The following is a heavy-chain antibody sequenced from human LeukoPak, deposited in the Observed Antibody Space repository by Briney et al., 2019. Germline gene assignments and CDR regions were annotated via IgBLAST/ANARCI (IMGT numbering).Heavy chain of an antibody. CDR2: IYPGDSET. CDR3: ARGHTTSYYDSSGYYAY. CDR1: GYSFTSYW. Sequence: GESLKISCKGSGYSFTSYWIGWVRQMPGKGLEWMGIIYPGDSETRYSPSFQGQVTISADKSISTAYLQWSSLKASDTAMYYCARGHTTSYYDSSGYYAYWGQGTLVTVSS. V-gene: IGHV5-51*01. J-gene: IGHJ4*02. D-gene: IGHD3-22*01.